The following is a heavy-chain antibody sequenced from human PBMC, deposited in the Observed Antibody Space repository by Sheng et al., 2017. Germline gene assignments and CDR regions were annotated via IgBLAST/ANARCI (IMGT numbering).Heavy chain of an antibody. Sequence: EVQLMESGGGLVQPGGSLRLSCADSGFTFGTYTMTWVRQAPGKGPEWVSSISETSMYIHYADSVKGRFTISRDNVKNSLYLQMNRLRVEDTAVYYCVRDEVGSAGDPDYWGQGTLVTVSS. J-gene: IGHJ4*02. D-gene: IGHD4-17*01. CDR2: ISETSMYI. V-gene: IGHV3-21*01. CDR3: VRDEVGSAGDPDY. CDR1: GFTFGTYT.